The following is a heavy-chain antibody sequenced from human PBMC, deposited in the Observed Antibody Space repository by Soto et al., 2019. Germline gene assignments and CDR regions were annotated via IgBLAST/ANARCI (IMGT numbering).Heavy chain of an antibody. D-gene: IGHD3-3*01. Sequence: SETLSLTCAVYGGSFSGYYWSWIRQPPGKGLEWIGEINHSGSTNYNPSLKSRVTISVDTSKNQFSLKLSSVTAADTAVYYCARVRTTIFGVVYYYYYMDVWGKGTTVTVSS. CDR3: ARVRTTIFGVVYYYYYMDV. J-gene: IGHJ6*03. CDR2: INHSGST. CDR1: GGSFSGYY. V-gene: IGHV4-34*01.